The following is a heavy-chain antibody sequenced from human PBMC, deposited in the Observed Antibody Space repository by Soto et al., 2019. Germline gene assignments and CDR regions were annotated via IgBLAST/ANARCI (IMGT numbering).Heavy chain of an antibody. V-gene: IGHV4-31*03. D-gene: IGHD3-22*01. CDR1: GGSISSGGYY. CDR2: IYYSGST. CDR3: ARVNPDSSGYYYPSDAFDI. Sequence: QVQLQESGPGLVKPSQTLSLTCTVSGGSISSGGYYWSWIRQHPGKGLEWIGYIYYSGSTYYNPSLKSRVTISVDTSKNQFSLNLSSVTAADTAVYYCARVNPDSSGYYYPSDAFDIWGQGTMVTVSS. J-gene: IGHJ3*02.